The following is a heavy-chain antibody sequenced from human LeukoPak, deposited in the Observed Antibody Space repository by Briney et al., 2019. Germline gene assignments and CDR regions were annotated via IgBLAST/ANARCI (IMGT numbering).Heavy chain of an antibody. Sequence: SETLSLTCTVSGGSISSSSYYWGWLRQPPGKGLEWIGSIYYTRSTYYNPSLKSRVTISVDTSKHQFSLKLTSVTAADTAVYYCARGVTMIVVVIHDWYFDLWGRGTLVTVSS. J-gene: IGHJ2*01. CDR1: GGSISSSSYY. CDR2: IYYTRST. CDR3: ARGVTMIVVVIHDWYFDL. V-gene: IGHV4-39*01. D-gene: IGHD3-22*01.